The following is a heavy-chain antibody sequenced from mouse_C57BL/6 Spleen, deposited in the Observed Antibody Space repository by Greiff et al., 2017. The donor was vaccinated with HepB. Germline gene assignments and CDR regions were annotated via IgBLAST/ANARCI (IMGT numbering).Heavy chain of an antibody. V-gene: IGHV2-2*01. CDR2: IWSGGST. J-gene: IGHJ3*01. Sequence: VQLQQSGPGLVQPSQSLSITCTVSGFSLTSYGVHWVRQSPGKGLEWLGVIWSGGSTDYNAAFISRLSISKDNSKSQVFFKMNSLQADDTAIYYCATYYGSSEGFAYWGQGTLVTVSA. CDR1: GFSLTSYG. D-gene: IGHD1-1*01. CDR3: ATYYGSSEGFAY.